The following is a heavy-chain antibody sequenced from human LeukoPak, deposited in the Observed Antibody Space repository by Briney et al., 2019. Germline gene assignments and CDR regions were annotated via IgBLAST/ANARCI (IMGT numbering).Heavy chain of an antibody. Sequence: ASVKVSCKASGYTFTGYYMHWVRQAPGQGLEWMGRINPNSGGTNYAQKFQGRVTMTRDTSISTAYMELSRLRSDDTAVYYCARDSALYSGSYYGHYYYMDVWGKGTTVTVSS. V-gene: IGHV1-2*06. CDR2: INPNSGGT. CDR3: ARDSALYSGSYYGHYYYMDV. CDR1: GYTFTGYY. J-gene: IGHJ6*03. D-gene: IGHD1-26*01.